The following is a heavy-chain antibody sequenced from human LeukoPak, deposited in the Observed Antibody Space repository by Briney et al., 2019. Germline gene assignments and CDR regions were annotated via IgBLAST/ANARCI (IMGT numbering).Heavy chain of an antibody. J-gene: IGHJ3*02. Sequence: PGGSLRLSCAASGFTFSSYGMHWVRQAPGKGLEWVAVISYDGSNKYYADSVKGRLTISRDNSKNTLYLQMNSLRAEDTAVYYCAKDSPLGAFDIWGQGTMVTVSS. V-gene: IGHV3-30*18. CDR1: GFTFSSYG. CDR2: ISYDGSNK. CDR3: AKDSPLGAFDI.